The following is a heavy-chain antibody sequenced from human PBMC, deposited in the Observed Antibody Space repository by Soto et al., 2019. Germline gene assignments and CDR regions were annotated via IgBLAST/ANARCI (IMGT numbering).Heavy chain of an antibody. CDR2: INHSGST. J-gene: IGHJ5*02. CDR3: ARSYYYDGSGYRPQNSWFDP. Sequence: SETLSLTCAVYGGSFSGYYWSWIRQPPGKGLEWIGEINHSGSTNYNPSLKSRVTISVDTSKNQFSLKLSSVTAADTAVYYCARSYYYDGSGYRPQNSWFDPWGQGTLVT. D-gene: IGHD3-22*01. V-gene: IGHV4-34*01. CDR1: GGSFSGYY.